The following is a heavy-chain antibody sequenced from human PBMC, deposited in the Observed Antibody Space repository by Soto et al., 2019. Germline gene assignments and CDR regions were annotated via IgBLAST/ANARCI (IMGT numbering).Heavy chain of an antibody. CDR2: IHVTGYT. CDR3: ARGGALRPTDHVPLAF. J-gene: IGHJ4*02. Sequence: QLQLQESGSGLVNPSQTLSLTCTVSGASITSGSYSWSWIRQAPGKGLEWIGNIHVTGYTAFSPSLKRRVTMLVDTSTNTFSMNVNSVTAADTAVYFCARGGALRPTDHVPLAFWGQGTLVTVSS. CDR1: GASITSGSYS. D-gene: IGHD1-1*01. V-gene: IGHV4-30-2*01.